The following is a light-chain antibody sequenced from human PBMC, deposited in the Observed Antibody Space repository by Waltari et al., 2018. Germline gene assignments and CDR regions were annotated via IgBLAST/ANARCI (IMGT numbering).Light chain of an antibody. CDR1: SGHSSYA. J-gene: IGLJ3*02. Sequence: QLVLTQSPSASASLGASVKLTCTLSSGHSSYAIALHQQQPEKGPRYLMKLNSAGSHSKGDGIPDRFSGSSSGAERYLTISSLQSEDEADYYCQTWGTGIQVFGGGTKLTVL. CDR2: LNSAGSH. V-gene: IGLV4-69*01. CDR3: QTWGTGIQV.